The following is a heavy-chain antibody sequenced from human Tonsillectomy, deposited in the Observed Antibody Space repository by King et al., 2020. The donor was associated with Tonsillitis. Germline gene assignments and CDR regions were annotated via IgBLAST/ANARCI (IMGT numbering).Heavy chain of an antibody. V-gene: IGHV3-30*18. CDR3: AKPTVPL. CDR1: GFSLSEFG. Sequence: VQLVESGGGVVPPGTSLRLSCAASGFSLSEFGMHWVRQAPGKGPEWVARLTYDGAKYYAESVRGRFTVSRDTSTNTLYLQMNSLTVADTAVYYCAKPTVPLWGPGNLVVVSS. J-gene: IGHJ4*02. D-gene: IGHD4-11*01. CDR2: LTYDGAK.